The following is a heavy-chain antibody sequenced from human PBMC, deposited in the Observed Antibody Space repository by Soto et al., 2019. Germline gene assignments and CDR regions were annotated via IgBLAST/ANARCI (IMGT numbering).Heavy chain of an antibody. V-gene: IGHV1-46*01. CDR2: INPSGGST. Sequence: QVQLVQSGAEVKKPGASVKVSCKASGYTFTSYYMHWVRQAPGQGFEWMGIINPSGGSTSYAQKFQGRVTMTRDTSTSTVYMELSSLRSEDTAVYYCARDRGDSGYDGYYYYYGMDVWGQGTTVTVSS. CDR3: ARDRGDSGYDGYYYYYGMDV. CDR1: GYTFTSYY. J-gene: IGHJ6*02. D-gene: IGHD5-12*01.